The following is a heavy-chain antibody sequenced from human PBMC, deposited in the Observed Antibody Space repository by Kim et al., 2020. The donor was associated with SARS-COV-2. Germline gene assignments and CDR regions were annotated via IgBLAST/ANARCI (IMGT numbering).Heavy chain of an antibody. D-gene: IGHD3-10*01. V-gene: IGHV3-23*01. Sequence: GGSLRLSCAASGFSFGNYAMSWVRQAPGKGLEWVSGINRDGGFTEYADSVKGRFTISRDNSKNTLYLQMNGLRVEDTAVYYCAKQKDGMSSTFDSWGQGSLVTVSS. J-gene: IGHJ4*02. CDR3: AKQKDGMSSTFDS. CDR1: GFSFGNYA. CDR2: INRDGGFT.